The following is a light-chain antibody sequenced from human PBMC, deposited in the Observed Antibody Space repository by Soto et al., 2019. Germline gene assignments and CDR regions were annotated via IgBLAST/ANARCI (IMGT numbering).Light chain of an antibody. J-gene: IGKJ5*01. CDR3: QQANSFPIT. Sequence: DIQMTQSRSSVSASVGDTVTITVRASQCLKFLAWYQQKPGKAPRLLIYEATNLQSGVPPRFSGSGSGTDFTLTISSLQPEDFATYFCQQANSFPITFGQGTRLETK. CDR2: EAT. V-gene: IGKV1-12*01. CDR1: QCLKF.